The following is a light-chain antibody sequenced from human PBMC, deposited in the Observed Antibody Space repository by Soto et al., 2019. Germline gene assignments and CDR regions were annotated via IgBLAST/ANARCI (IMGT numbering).Light chain of an antibody. Sequence: QSALTQPASVSGSPGQSITISCTGTSSDVGGYNYVSWYQQHPGKAPKLMNYDVSNRPSGVSNRFSGSKSGNTASLTISGLQAEDEADYYCSSYTSGSTLVVFGGGTKVTVL. CDR3: SSYTSGSTLVV. J-gene: IGLJ2*01. CDR2: DVS. V-gene: IGLV2-14*01. CDR1: SSDVGGYNY.